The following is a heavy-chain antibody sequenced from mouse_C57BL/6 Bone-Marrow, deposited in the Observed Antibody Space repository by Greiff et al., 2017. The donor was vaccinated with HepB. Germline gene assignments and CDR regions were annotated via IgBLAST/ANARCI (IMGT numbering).Heavy chain of an antibody. CDR2: IDPSDSYT. Sequence: QVQLQQPGAELVRPGTSVKLSCKASGYTFTSYWMHWVKQRPGQGLEWIGVIDPSDSYTNYNQKFKGKATLTVDTSSSTAYMQLSSLTSEDSAVYYCAIYGSSPYYFDYWGQGTTLTVSS. V-gene: IGHV1-59*01. CDR1: GYTFTSYW. CDR3: AIYGSSPYYFDY. J-gene: IGHJ2*01. D-gene: IGHD1-1*01.